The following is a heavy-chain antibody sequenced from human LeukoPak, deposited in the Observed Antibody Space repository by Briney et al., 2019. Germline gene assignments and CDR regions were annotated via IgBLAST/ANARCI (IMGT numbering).Heavy chain of an antibody. CDR1: GFTFSSYE. CDR2: ISGSGSTI. CDR3: ARGDTNYVDYHYYMDV. Sequence: GGSLRLSCAASGFTFSSYEMNWVRQAPGKGLEWVSYISGSGSTIYYADSVKGRFTISRDNAKTSLYLQMNSLRAEDTAVYYCARGDTNYVDYHYYMDVWGKGTTVTISS. D-gene: IGHD4-11*01. J-gene: IGHJ6*03. V-gene: IGHV3-48*03.